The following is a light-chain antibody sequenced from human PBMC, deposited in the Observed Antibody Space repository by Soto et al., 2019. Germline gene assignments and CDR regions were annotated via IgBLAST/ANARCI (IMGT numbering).Light chain of an antibody. CDR1: SSDVGGYNF. J-gene: IGLJ1*01. CDR3: SSYTSSNTVV. V-gene: IGLV2-14*01. Sequence: QSALTQPAFVSGSPGQSITISCTGTSSDVGGYNFVSWYQQHPGKVPKLMIYDVTNRPSGVSNRFSGSKSGNTASLTISGLQAEDEAAYYCSSYTSSNTVVFGTGTKLTVL. CDR2: DVT.